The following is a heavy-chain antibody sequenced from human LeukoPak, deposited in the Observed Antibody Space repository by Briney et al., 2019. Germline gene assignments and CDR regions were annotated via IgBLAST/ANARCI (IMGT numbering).Heavy chain of an antibody. CDR1: RFTFSSYW. Sequence: GGSLRLSCAASRFTFSSYWMSWARQAPGKGLEWVANIKQDGSEKYYVDSVKGRFTISRDNAKNSLYLQMNSLRAEDTAVYYCASGKSTMVRGANPLDYWGQGTLVTVSS. D-gene: IGHD3-10*01. CDR3: ASGKSTMVRGANPLDY. CDR2: IKQDGSEK. J-gene: IGHJ4*02. V-gene: IGHV3-7*01.